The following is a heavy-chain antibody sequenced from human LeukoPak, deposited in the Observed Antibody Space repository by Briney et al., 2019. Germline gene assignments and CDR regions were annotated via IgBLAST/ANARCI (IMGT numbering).Heavy chain of an antibody. Sequence: GGSLRLSCAASGFTFSSYAMHWVRQAPGKGLEYVSAISNNGGSTYYANSVKGRFTISRDNSKNTLYLQMGSLRAEDMAVYYCARGLVYYYYYMDVWGKGTTVTISS. V-gene: IGHV3-64*01. CDR3: ARGLVYYYYYMDV. D-gene: IGHD6-6*01. CDR1: GFTFSSYA. CDR2: ISNNGGST. J-gene: IGHJ6*03.